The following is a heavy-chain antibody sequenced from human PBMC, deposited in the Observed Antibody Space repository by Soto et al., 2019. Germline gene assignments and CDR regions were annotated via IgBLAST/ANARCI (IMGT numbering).Heavy chain of an antibody. Sequence: QVQLVESGGGVVQPGRPLRLSCPASGFSFSSYAMNWVPQAPGKGLGWVAVISNDGSNKYYRDSVKGRFTISRDNSKNTLHLQMDSLRTEDTAVYYCARDDYGDFTFDDWGQGTLVTVSS. D-gene: IGHD4-17*01. V-gene: IGHV3-30-3*01. CDR2: ISNDGSNK. J-gene: IGHJ4*02. CDR3: ARDDYGDFTFDD. CDR1: GFSFSSYA.